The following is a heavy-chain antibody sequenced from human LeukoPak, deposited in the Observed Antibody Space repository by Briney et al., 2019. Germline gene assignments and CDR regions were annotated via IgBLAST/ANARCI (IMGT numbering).Heavy chain of an antibody. V-gene: IGHV3-7*01. CDR2: MNEYGSEI. D-gene: IGHD6-13*01. CDR1: GFISRDFS. CDR3: ARVGSSWYFDY. J-gene: IGHJ4*02. Sequence: PGGSLRLSCSVSGFISRDFSMSWVRQAPGKGLEWVAKMNEYGSEIFYVDSVKGRFTISRDNGKNSLYLQMNSLRAEDTAVYYCARVGSSWYFDYWGQGTLVTISS.